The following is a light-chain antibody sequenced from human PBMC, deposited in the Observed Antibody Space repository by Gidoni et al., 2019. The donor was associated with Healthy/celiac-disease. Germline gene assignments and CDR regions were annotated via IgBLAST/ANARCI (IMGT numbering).Light chain of an antibody. V-gene: IGLV3-21*02. CDR2: DDS. CDR1: NIGSKS. CDR3: QVWDSSSDLV. Sequence: SYVLTQPPSVSVAPGQTARITCGGNNIGSKSVHWNQQKPGQAPVLVVYDDSDRPSGIPERFSGSNSGNTATLTISRVEAGDEADYYCQVWDSSSDLVFGGGTKLTVL. J-gene: IGLJ2*01.